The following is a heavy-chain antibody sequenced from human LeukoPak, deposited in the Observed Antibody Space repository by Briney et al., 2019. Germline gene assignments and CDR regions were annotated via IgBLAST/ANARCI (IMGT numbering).Heavy chain of an antibody. CDR3: TRQEWDTAMVTDY. CDR1: GFTFSGPA. V-gene: IGHV3-73*01. Sequence: GGSLRLSCAASGFTFSGPAMHWVRQASGKGLEWVGRIRSKANSYATAYAASVKGRFTISRDDSKNTAYLQMNSLKTEDTAVYYCTRQEWDTAMVTDYWGQGTLVTVSS. D-gene: IGHD5-18*01. CDR2: IRSKANSYAT. J-gene: IGHJ4*02.